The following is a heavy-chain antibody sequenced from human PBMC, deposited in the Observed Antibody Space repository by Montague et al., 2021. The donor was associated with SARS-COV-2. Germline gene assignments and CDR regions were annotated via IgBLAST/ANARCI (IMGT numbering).Heavy chain of an antibody. V-gene: IGHV4-59*01. J-gene: IGHJ6*02. CDR2: IDYSGST. Sequence: SETLSLTCTVSGGSISTYYWNWIRQFPGKGLEWIGYIDYSGSTNXNPSLQSRVIISVDRSKIQFSLKLNSVTAADTAIYYCARLPYDNSYGMDVWGQGTTVTVS. CDR1: GGSISTYY. D-gene: IGHD3-9*01. CDR3: ARLPYDNSYGMDV.